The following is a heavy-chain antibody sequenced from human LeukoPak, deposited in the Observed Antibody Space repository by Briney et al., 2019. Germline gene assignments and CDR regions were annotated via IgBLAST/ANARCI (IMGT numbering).Heavy chain of an antibody. J-gene: IGHJ4*02. D-gene: IGHD6-6*01. CDR1: GFTFSSYG. V-gene: IGHV3-33*06. CDR2: IWYDGSNK. Sequence: GGSLRLSCAASGFTFSSYGMHWVRQAPGKGLEWVAVIWYDGSNKYYADSVKGRFTISRDNSKNTLYLQMNSLRAEDTAVYYCAKASIAARRSYYFDYWGQGTLVTVSS. CDR3: AKASIAARRSYYFDY.